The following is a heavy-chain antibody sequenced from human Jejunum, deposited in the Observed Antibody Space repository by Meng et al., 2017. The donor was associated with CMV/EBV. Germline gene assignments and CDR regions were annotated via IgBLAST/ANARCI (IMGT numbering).Heavy chain of an antibody. Sequence: GFSFSSFGRHWGRQAPGKGLEWVADIRYDLATKYYVDSVKGRFTISRDNSRNSVSLQMNSLRDDDTAIYYCAKQGDPSAYFFDFWGEGTMVTVSS. CDR2: IRYDLATK. CDR3: AKQGDPSAYFFDF. V-gene: IGHV3-30*02. D-gene: IGHD3-10*01. J-gene: IGHJ4*02. CDR1: GFSFSSFG.